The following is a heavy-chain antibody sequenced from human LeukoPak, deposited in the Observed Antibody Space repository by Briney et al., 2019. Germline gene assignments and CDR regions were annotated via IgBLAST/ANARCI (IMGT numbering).Heavy chain of an antibody. CDR1: GFTFSSYA. V-gene: IGHV3-30*18. CDR2: LSHDGNNE. CDR3: AKDNYYGSSAVIDY. Sequence: PGGSLRLSCAASGFTFSSYAMSWVRQAPGKGLEWVAALSHDGNNEFYADSVKGRFTISRDNSKNTLYLQMNSLRAGDTAAFYCAKDNYYGSSAVIDYWGQGTLVTVSS. D-gene: IGHD3-22*01. J-gene: IGHJ4*02.